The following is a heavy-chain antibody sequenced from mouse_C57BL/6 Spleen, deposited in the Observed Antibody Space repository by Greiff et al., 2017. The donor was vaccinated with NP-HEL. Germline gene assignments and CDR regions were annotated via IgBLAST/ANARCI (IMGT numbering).Heavy chain of an antibody. Sequence: VKLQESGAELAKPGASVKMSCKASGYTFTSYWMHWVKQRPGQGLEWIGYINPSTGYTEYNQKFKDKATLTADKSSSTAYMQLSSLTSEDSAVYDCARRDGNYDYWGQGTTLTVSS. D-gene: IGHD2-1*01. V-gene: IGHV1-7*01. CDR2: INPSTGYT. J-gene: IGHJ2*01. CDR1: GYTFTSYW. CDR3: ARRDGNYDY.